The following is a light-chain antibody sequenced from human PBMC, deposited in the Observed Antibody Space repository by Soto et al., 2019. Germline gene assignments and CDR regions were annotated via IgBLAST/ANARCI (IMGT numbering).Light chain of an antibody. CDR3: CSYAGSYTHYV. CDR2: DVS. J-gene: IGLJ1*01. Sequence: QSALTQPXSXSXSPGXXITXXCTGTSSDVGGYNYVSWYRQHPGKAPKLMIYDVSKRPSGVPDRFSGSKSGNTASLTISGLQAEDEADYYCCSYAGSYTHYVFGTGTKLTVL. CDR1: SSDVGGYNY. V-gene: IGLV2-11*01.